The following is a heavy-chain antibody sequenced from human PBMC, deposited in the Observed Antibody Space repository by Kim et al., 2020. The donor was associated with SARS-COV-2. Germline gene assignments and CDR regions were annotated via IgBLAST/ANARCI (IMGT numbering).Heavy chain of an antibody. CDR1: GFTFSSYW. D-gene: IGHD3-9*01. J-gene: IGHJ4*02. V-gene: IGHV3-7*01. Sequence: GGSLRLSCAASGFTFSSYWMSWVRQAPGKGLEWVANIKQDGSEKYYVDSVKGRFTISRDNAKNSLYLQMNSLRAEDTAVYYCARGGALRYFDWLYTEMTFFDYWGQGTLVTVSS. CDR3: ARGGALRYFDWLYTEMTFFDY. CDR2: IKQDGSEK.